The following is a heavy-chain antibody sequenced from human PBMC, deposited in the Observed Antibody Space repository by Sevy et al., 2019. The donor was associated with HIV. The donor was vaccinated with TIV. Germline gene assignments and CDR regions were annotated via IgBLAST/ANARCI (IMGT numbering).Heavy chain of an antibody. CDR2: TFIAGRT. J-gene: IGHJ6*03. D-gene: IGHD6-19*01. V-gene: IGHV3-66*01. CDR1: GFTVNTNY. CDR3: ARETKAVAFSWYYYYMDV. Sequence: GGSLRLSCAASGFTVNTNYMTWVRQSPGKGLEWVSLTFIAGRTYYADSVKGGFTISSDNSRNTVYLQMNSLRLEDTGVYYCARETKAVAFSWYYYYMDVWGKGTTVTVSS.